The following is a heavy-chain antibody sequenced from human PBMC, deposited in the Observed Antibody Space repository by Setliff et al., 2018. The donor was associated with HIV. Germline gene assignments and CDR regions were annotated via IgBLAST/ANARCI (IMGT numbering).Heavy chain of an antibody. Sequence: PSETLSLKGTVSGASIGRRSDCWGWIRQPPGKGLEWIGSFYYSWNTYYNPSPKSRVKISVDTSKNQFSLKLSSVNAADTGVCYCARRTFGSGRFDPWGQGTLVTVSS. CDR3: ARRTFGSGRFDP. CDR1: GASIGRRSDC. D-gene: IGHD3-16*01. V-gene: IGHV4-39*01. J-gene: IGHJ5*02. CDR2: FYYSWNT.